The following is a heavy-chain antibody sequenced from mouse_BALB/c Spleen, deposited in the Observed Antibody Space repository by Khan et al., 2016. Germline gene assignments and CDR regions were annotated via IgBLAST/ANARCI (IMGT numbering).Heavy chain of an antibody. CDR2: INPDSSTI. D-gene: IGHD2-3*01. J-gene: IGHJ4*01. CDR1: GFDFSRYW. CDR3: ARRDGFPYAMDY. Sequence: EVKLLESGGGLVQPGGSLKLSCAASGFDFSRYWMSWVRQAPGKGLEWIGEINPDSSTITYTPYLKDKFIISRENAKNTLYLQMSKVSSEHTALYDCARRDGFPYAMDYWGQGTSVTVSS. V-gene: IGHV4-1*02.